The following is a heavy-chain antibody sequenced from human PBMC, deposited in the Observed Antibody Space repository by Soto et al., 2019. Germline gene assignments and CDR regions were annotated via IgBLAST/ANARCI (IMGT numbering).Heavy chain of an antibody. CDR2: IRSKAYGGTT. J-gene: IGHJ4*02. Sequence: GGSLRLSCTASGFTFGDYAMSWFRQAPGKGLEWVGFIRSKAYGGTTEYAASVKGRFTISRDDSKSIAYLQMNSLKTEDTAVYYCTRDVYYDFWSGYPFDYWGQGTLVTVSS. V-gene: IGHV3-49*03. CDR1: GFTFGDYA. D-gene: IGHD3-3*01. CDR3: TRDVYYDFWSGYPFDY.